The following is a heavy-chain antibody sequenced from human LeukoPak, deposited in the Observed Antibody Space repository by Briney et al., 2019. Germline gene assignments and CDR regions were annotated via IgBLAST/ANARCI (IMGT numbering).Heavy chain of an antibody. Sequence: PSETLSLTCAVYGGSFSGCYWSWIRQPPGKGLEWIGEINHSGSTNYNPSLKSRVTISVDTSKNQFSLKLSSVTAADTAVYYCARYRSGYSYGPSDAFDIWGQGTMVTVSS. D-gene: IGHD5-18*01. CDR1: GGSFSGCY. V-gene: IGHV4-34*01. CDR3: ARYRSGYSYGPSDAFDI. J-gene: IGHJ3*02. CDR2: INHSGST.